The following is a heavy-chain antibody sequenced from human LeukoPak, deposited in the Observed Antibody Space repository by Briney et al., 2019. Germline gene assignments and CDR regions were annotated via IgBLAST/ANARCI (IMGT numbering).Heavy chain of an antibody. V-gene: IGHV3-7*01. J-gene: IGHJ4*02. Sequence: GGSLRLSCAASGFTFSSYRMSWVRQAPGKGLEWVANIKQDGSEKYYVDSVKGRFTISRDNAKNSLYLQMNSLRAEDTAVYYCARVFASSSWHPYDYWGQGTLVTVSS. CDR1: GFTFSSYR. CDR3: ARVFASSSWHPYDY. CDR2: IKQDGSEK. D-gene: IGHD6-13*01.